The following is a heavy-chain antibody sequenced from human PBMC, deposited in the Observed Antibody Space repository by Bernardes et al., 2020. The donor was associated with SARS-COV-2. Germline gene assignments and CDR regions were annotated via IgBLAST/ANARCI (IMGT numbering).Heavy chain of an antibody. Sequence: PETRSLTCTVSGGSISSSSYYWGGIRQPPGQGLEWLGSISYSGSTYYNPSLKSRVTISVDTSKNPSSLKRSSVRAADTAVYYCAGRPYGMDLWGQGTTVTVSS. CDR2: ISYSGST. J-gene: IGHJ6*02. CDR1: GGSISSSSYY. V-gene: IGHV4-39*01. CDR3: AGRPYGMDL. D-gene: IGHD6-6*01.